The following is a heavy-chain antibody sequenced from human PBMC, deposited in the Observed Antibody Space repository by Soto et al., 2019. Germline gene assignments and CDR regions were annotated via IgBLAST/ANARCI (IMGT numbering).Heavy chain of an antibody. CDR1: GYTFTSYD. V-gene: IGHV1-8*01. Sequence: ASVKVSCKASGYTFTSYDINWVRQATGQGLEWMGWMNPNSGNTGYAQKFQGRVTMTRNTSISTAYMELSSLRSEDTAVYYCARTPTRGNRIFGVVIIRGTWFDPWGQGTLVTVSS. J-gene: IGHJ5*02. CDR2: MNPNSGNT. CDR3: ARTPTRGNRIFGVVIIRGTWFDP. D-gene: IGHD3-3*02.